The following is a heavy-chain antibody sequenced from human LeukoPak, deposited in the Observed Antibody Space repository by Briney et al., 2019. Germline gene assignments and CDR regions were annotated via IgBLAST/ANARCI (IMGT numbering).Heavy chain of an antibody. D-gene: IGHD1-14*01. Sequence: PSETLSLTCAVYGGSFSGYYWSWIRQPPGKGLEWIGEINHSGSTNYNPSLKSRVTISVDTFKNQFSLKLSSVTAADTAVYYCARGLNRFDYWGQGTLVTVSS. CDR3: ARGLNRFDY. V-gene: IGHV4-34*01. J-gene: IGHJ4*02. CDR1: GGSFSGYY. CDR2: INHSGST.